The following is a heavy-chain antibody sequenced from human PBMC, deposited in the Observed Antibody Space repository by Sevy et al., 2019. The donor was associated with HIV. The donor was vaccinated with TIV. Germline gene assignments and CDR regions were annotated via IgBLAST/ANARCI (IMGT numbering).Heavy chain of an antibody. CDR3: AKGRDDIVAVPALRLYYQNGMDV. CDR1: GGTFSRHA. J-gene: IGHJ6*02. V-gene: IGHV1-69*13. D-gene: IGHD2-2*01. Sequence: ASVKVSCKDSGGTFSRHAISWVRQAPGQGLEWMGGIIPIFGRVNYAQRFLGRVTITADESTSTVYMELSSLRSDDTAVYYCAKGRDDIVAVPALRLYYQNGMDVWGQGTTVTVSS. CDR2: IIPIFGRV.